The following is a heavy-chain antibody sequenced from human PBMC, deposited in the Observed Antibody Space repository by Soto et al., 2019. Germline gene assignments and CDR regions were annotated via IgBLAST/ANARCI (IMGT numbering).Heavy chain of an antibody. V-gene: IGHV3-30*18. D-gene: IGHD2-2*01. CDR1: GFTFSSYG. CDR2: LLSDGSSK. J-gene: IGHJ6*02. CDR3: AKDWCSTTSCYESLFSCMDV. Sequence: SLRLSCAASGFTFSSYGMHWVRQAPGKGLEWLAVLLSDGSSKYYADSVKGRFTVSRDNSKNTLYLQMSSLGAEDTAVYYCAKDWCSTTSCYESLFSCMDVWGQGTTVTVSS.